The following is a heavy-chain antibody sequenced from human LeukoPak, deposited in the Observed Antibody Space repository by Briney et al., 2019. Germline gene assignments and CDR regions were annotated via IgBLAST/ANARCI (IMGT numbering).Heavy chain of an antibody. V-gene: IGHV4-39*07. Sequence: SETLSLTCTVSGGSISSSSYYWGWIRQPPGKGLEWIGSIYYSGSTYYNPSLKSRVTISVDTSKNQFSLKLSSATAADTAVYYCARGGSSGYSYWGQGTLVTVSS. D-gene: IGHD3-22*01. J-gene: IGHJ4*02. CDR3: ARGGSSGYSY. CDR1: GGSISSSSYY. CDR2: IYYSGST.